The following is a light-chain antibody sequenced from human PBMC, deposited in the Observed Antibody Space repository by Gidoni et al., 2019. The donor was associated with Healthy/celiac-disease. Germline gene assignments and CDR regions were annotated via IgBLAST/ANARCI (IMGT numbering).Light chain of an antibody. CDR2: EVS. CDR3: SSYTSSSTWV. Sequence: QSALTQPASVSGSPGQSSTISCTGTSSHVGGYNYVSWYQQHPGTAPKLMISEVSNRPSGVSNRFSGSKSGNTASLTIFGLQAEDEADYYCSSYTSSSTWVFGGGTKLTVL. CDR1: SSHVGGYNY. V-gene: IGLV2-14*01. J-gene: IGLJ3*02.